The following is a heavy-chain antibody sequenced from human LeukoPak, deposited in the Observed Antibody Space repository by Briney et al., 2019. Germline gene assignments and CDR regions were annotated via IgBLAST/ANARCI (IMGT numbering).Heavy chain of an antibody. Sequence: GASVKVSCKASGYTFTSYGISWVRQATGQGLEWMGWMNPNSGNTGYAQKFQGRVTMTRNTSISTAYMELSSLRSEDTAVYYCARGSPIVVVPAAIDSPWGQGTLVTVSS. V-gene: IGHV1-8*02. J-gene: IGHJ5*02. CDR1: GYTFTSYG. CDR3: ARGSPIVVVPAAIDSP. D-gene: IGHD2-2*01. CDR2: MNPNSGNT.